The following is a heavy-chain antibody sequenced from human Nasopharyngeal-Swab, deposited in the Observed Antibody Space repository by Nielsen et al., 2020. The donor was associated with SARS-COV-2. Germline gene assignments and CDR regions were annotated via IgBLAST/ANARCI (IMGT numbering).Heavy chain of an antibody. CDR1: GFTFSGSA. CDR2: IRSKANSYAT. Sequence: GGSLRLSCAASGFTFSGSAMHWVRQASGKGLEWVGRIRSKANSYATAYAASVKGRFTISRDDSKNTAYLQMNRLKTEDTAVYYCTSERVVAATAGTWGQGTLVTVSS. J-gene: IGHJ5*02. V-gene: IGHV3-73*01. CDR3: TSERVVAATAGT. D-gene: IGHD2-15*01.